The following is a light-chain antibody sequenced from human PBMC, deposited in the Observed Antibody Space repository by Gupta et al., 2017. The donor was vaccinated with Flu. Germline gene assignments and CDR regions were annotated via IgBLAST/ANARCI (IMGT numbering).Light chain of an antibody. CDR1: SLRNSY. CDR2: AKN. CDR3: NSRDSTDNHQAV. Sequence: SELTQDPAVSVAWVQTVRITCQGDSLRNSYASWYQQKPGPAPVLVIYAKNIRHSGLPAPCSGSSSANTAALTITGAQADEEADYYCNSRDSTDNHQAVFGGGTKLNVL. J-gene: IGLJ2*01. V-gene: IGLV3-19*01.